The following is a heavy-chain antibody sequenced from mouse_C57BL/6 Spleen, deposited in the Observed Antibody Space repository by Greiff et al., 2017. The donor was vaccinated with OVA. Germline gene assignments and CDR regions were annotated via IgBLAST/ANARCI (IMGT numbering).Heavy chain of an antibody. Sequence: QVQLQQPGAELVMPGASVKLSCKASGYTFTSYWMHWVKQRPGQGLEWIGEIDPSDSYTNYNQKFKGKSTLTVDKSSSTAYMQLSSLTSEDSAVYYCARSAPYGYDVFDYWGQGTTLTVSS. CDR1: GYTFTSYW. V-gene: IGHV1-69*01. CDR2: IDPSDSYT. D-gene: IGHD2-2*01. J-gene: IGHJ2*01. CDR3: ARSAPYGYDVFDY.